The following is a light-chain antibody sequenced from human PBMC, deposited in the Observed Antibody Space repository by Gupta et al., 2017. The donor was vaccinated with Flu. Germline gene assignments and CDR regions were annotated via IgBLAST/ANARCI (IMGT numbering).Light chain of an antibody. CDR3: QQYYTIQYT. CDR1: QSVLYTSNNKNY. CDR2: WAS. J-gene: IGKJ2*01. Sequence: DIVMTQSPASLAVSFGERATIHCKSSQSVLYTSNNKNYLAWYQQKPGQPPKLLIYWASTRESGVPERFSGSGSGTDFTLSISSLQTEDVAVYYCQQYYTIQYTFGQGTKLEIK. V-gene: IGKV4-1*01.